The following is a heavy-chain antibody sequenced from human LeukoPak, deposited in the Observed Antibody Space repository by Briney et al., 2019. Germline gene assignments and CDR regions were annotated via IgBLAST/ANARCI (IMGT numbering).Heavy chain of an antibody. J-gene: IGHJ4*02. CDR1: GYTFTGYY. CDR3: ARVHPGIAAAAFDY. Sequence: GASVKVSCKASGYTFTGYYMHWVRQATGQGLEWIGWMNPNSGNTGYAQKFQGRVTITRNTSISTAYMELSSLRSEDTAVYYCARVHPGIAAAAFDYWGQGTLVTVSS. V-gene: IGHV1-8*03. CDR2: MNPNSGNT. D-gene: IGHD6-13*01.